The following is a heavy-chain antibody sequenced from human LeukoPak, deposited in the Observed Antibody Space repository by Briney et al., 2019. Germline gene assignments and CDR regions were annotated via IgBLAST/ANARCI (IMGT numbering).Heavy chain of an antibody. D-gene: IGHD1-26*01. J-gene: IGHJ4*02. CDR1: GLRFRNYG. Sequence: GGSLRLSCAASGLRFRNYGMHWVRQAPGKGLEWVAVIWYDGSNQYYVDSVKGRFTVSRDNAKNTLYLQMNSLRAEDTAVYYCATDRNSGKYYDYWGQGTLVTVFS. CDR3: ATDRNSGKYYDY. CDR2: IWYDGSNQ. V-gene: IGHV3-33*01.